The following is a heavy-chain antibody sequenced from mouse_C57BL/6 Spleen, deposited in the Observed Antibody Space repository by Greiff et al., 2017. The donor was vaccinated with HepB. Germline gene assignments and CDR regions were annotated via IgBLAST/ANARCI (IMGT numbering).Heavy chain of an antibody. CDR1: GYTFTSYW. CDR2: IDPSDSET. Sequence: QVQLQQPGAELVRPGSSVKLSCKASGYTFTSYWMHWVKQRPIQGLEWIGNIDPSDSETHYNQKFKDKTTLTVDKSSSTAYMQLSSLTSEDSAVYDCARGGYDYDEAWFAYWGQGTLVTVSA. J-gene: IGHJ3*01. D-gene: IGHD2-4*01. V-gene: IGHV1-52*01. CDR3: ARGGYDYDEAWFAY.